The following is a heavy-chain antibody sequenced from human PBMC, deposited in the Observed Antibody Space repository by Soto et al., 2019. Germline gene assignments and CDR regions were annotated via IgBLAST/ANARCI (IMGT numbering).Heavy chain of an antibody. V-gene: IGHV4-31*03. Sequence: QVQLLESGPGLVRPSQTLSLTCTVSSGSVTSGGYYWRWIRHCPGKGLEWIGYIYSSGDTNYNPSLNSRVAMSIDTSETRFSLELTSVTVADTAIDYCTRDWGPSVTPGYDSWGQGILVTVSS. CDR2: IYSSGDT. D-gene: IGHD7-27*01. CDR1: SGSVTSGGYY. CDR3: TRDWGPSVTPGYDS. J-gene: IGHJ5*01.